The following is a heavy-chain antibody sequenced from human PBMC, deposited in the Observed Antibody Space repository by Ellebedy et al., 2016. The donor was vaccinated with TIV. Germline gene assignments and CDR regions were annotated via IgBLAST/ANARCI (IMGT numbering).Heavy chain of an antibody. Sequence: GGSLRLXXAASGFTFSSYAMSWVRQAPGKGLEWVSAISGSGGSTYYADSVKGRFTISRDNSKNTLYLQMNSLRAEDTAVYYCATSLYGITIFGVVTPDYWGQGTLVTVSS. D-gene: IGHD3-3*01. CDR3: ATSLYGITIFGVVTPDY. CDR1: GFTFSSYA. V-gene: IGHV3-23*01. CDR2: ISGSGGST. J-gene: IGHJ4*02.